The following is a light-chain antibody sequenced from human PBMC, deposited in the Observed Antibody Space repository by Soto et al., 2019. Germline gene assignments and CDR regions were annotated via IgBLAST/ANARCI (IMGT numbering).Light chain of an antibody. J-gene: IGKJ4*01. CDR3: QQTYRTPLT. CDR1: QTIRSH. CDR2: ATS. V-gene: IGKV1-39*01. Sequence: DIQMTQFPLSLSASVGDRVTITSRASQTIRSHLNWCQQKPGEPSKIVIYATSTLQSGVPSRFSGSVSGTDFILTISSLQPEDFATYYCQQTYRTPLTFGGGTKVEIK.